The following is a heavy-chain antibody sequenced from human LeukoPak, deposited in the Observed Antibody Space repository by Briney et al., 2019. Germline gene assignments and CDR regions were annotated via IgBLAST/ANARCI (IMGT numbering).Heavy chain of an antibody. CDR3: ARSRYGFWSGYYYY. CDR1: GYTFTSYY. J-gene: IGHJ4*02. V-gene: IGHV1-46*01. Sequence: ASVKVSCKASGYTFTSYYMHWVRQAPGQGLEWMGIINPSGGSTSYAQKFQGRVTITADESTSTAYMELSSLRSEVTAVYYCARSRYGFWSGYYYYWGQGTLVTVSS. CDR2: INPSGGST. D-gene: IGHD3-3*01.